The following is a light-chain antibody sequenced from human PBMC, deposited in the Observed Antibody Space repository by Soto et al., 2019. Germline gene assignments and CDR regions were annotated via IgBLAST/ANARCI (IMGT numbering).Light chain of an antibody. CDR3: RLYGDAHMFS. CDR2: AAS. V-gene: IGKV3-20*01. J-gene: IGKJ2*01. CDR1: ESISSSY. Sequence: EIVLTQSPGTLSLSPGEGATLSCRASESISSSYLSWYQQRPGQSPRLLIYAASSRAAGITERLSGSGSGAEFTLTISRREHEDFLVYYCRLYGDAHMFSFGQGTKVHIK.